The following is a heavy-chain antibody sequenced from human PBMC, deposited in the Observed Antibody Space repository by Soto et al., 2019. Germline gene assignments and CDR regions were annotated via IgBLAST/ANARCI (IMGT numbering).Heavy chain of an antibody. CDR3: ARDSPIGSTFSGYDAIDY. CDR2: IIPLLDVA. V-gene: IGHV1-69*04. Sequence: SVKVSCKTSGGTFSNDIITWVRQAPGQGLEWMGRIIPLLDVADYAQMFQGRVTITADKSTGTAYMELNSLRSEDTAVYYCARDSPIGSTFSGYDAIDYWGQGTLVTVSS. J-gene: IGHJ4*02. D-gene: IGHD5-12*01. CDR1: GGTFSNDI.